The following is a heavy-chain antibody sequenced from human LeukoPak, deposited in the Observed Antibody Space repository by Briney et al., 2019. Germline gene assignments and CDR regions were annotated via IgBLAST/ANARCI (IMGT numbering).Heavy chain of an antibody. J-gene: IGHJ4*02. D-gene: IGHD2-2*01. CDR3: ARGVAVVPATHYYFDY. CDR2: IYYSGST. Sequence: SETPSLTCIVSGGSISGSSYNWGWIRQPPGKGLEYIGSIYYSGSTYYNPSLKSRVTISVDTSKNQFSLKLSSVTAADTAVYYCARGVAVVPATHYYFDYWGQGSLVTVSS. V-gene: IGHV4-39*01. CDR1: GGSISGSSYN.